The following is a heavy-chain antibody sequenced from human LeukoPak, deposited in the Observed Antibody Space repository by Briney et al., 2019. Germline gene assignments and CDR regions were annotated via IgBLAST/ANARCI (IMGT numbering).Heavy chain of an antibody. Sequence: GRSLRLSCAASGFSFSIDAMSWVRHDPGKGLEWVSAIRGSGGSTYYADSVKGQFTIARDNSKNTLYLQMNSLRAEDTAVYYCAKDRDGCGYYLFGYGMVVWGRGTTVTVSS. D-gene: IGHD3-22*01. CDR3: AKDRDGCGYYLFGYGMVV. V-gene: IGHV3-23*01. J-gene: IGHJ6*02. CDR2: IRGSGGST. CDR1: GFSFSIDA.